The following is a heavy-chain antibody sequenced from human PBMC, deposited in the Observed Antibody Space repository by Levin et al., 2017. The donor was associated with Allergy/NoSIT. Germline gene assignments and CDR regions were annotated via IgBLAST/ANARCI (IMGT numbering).Heavy chain of an antibody. Sequence: GSLRLSCTVSGGSINSYYWTWIRQPPGKGLEWIGYISYSGSTNYNPSLGSRVTFSVDTSKNQVSMKMTSVTAADTAIYYCARGAQVGIVGWLDPWGQGTLVSVSS. CDR1: GGSINSYY. CDR2: ISYSGST. D-gene: IGHD2-21*01. CDR3: ARGAQVGIVGWLDP. J-gene: IGHJ5*02. V-gene: IGHV4-59*01.